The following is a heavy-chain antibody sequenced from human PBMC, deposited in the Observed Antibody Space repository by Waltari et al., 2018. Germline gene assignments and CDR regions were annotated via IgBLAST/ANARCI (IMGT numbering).Heavy chain of an antibody. Sequence: QVQLVESGGGVLQPGRSLRLPCAASVLTFGSYGMRWVRQAPGKGLEWVAVISYDGSNKYYAASVKGRFTISRDNSKHTLYLQMISLRAEDTAGYYCAKENWGYFQHWGQGTLVTVSS. V-gene: IGHV3-30*18. CDR3: AKENWGYFQH. D-gene: IGHD7-27*01. CDR1: VLTFGSYG. J-gene: IGHJ1*01. CDR2: ISYDGSNK.